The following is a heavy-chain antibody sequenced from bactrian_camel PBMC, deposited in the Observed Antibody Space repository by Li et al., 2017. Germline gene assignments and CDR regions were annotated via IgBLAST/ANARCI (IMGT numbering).Heavy chain of an antibody. CDR2: IADDPSP. V-gene: IGHV3S63*01. J-gene: IGHJ4*01. CDR1: GYSWNIYS. D-gene: IGHD2*01. Sequence: QLVESGGEQVQAGGSLRLSCEVSGYSWNIYSLAWFRQVPGEEREGVAIIADDPSPCYVDSVKGRFTISKDNAKETLYLQMDSLKPEDTATYYCAADFWKKRVPSGSDSWNPPYTGQGTQVTV.